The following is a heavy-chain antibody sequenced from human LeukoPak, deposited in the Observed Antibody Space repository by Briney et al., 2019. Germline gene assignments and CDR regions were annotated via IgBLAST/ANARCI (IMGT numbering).Heavy chain of an antibody. CDR3: ARGCSSTSCDPYYYYAMDV. Sequence: SETLSLTCTVSGGSFSSYYWNWIRQPPGKALEWIGYIFYSGSTNYNPSLKSRVTISVDTSKNQSSLKLSSVTAADAAVYYCARGCSSTSCDPYYYYAMDVWGQGTTVTVSS. V-gene: IGHV4-59*01. D-gene: IGHD2-2*01. CDR2: IFYSGST. J-gene: IGHJ6*02. CDR1: GGSFSSYY.